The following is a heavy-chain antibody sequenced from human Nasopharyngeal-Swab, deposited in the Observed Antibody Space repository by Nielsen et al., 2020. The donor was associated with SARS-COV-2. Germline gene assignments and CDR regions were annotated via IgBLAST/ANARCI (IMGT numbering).Heavy chain of an antibody. CDR3: ARGRRDFVVALGAQFDY. CDR2: IYHSGST. CDR1: GYSISSGYY. Sequence: SETLSLTCTVSGYSISSGYYWGWIRQPPGKGLEWIGSIYHSGSTYYNPSLKSRVTISVDTSKNQFSLKLSSVTAADTAVYYCARGRRDFVVALGAQFDYWGQGTLVTVSS. V-gene: IGHV4-38-2*02. J-gene: IGHJ4*02. D-gene: IGHD2-15*01.